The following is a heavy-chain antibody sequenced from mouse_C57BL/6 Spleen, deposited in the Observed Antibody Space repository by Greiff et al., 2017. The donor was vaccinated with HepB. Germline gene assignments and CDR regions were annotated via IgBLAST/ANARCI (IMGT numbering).Heavy chain of an antibody. Sequence: EVQGVESGGGLVKPGGSLKLSCAASGFTFSSYAMSWVRQTPEKRLEWVATISDGGSYTYYPDNVKGRFTISRDNAKNILYLQMSHLKSEDTAMYYCARGYYYGSSPAWFAYWGQGTLVTVSA. CDR2: ISDGGSYT. J-gene: IGHJ3*01. V-gene: IGHV5-4*01. CDR3: ARGYYYGSSPAWFAY. CDR1: GFTFSSYA. D-gene: IGHD1-1*01.